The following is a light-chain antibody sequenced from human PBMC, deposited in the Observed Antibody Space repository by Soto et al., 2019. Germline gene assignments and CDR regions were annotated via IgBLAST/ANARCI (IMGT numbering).Light chain of an antibody. CDR2: DAS. CDR1: QSIRSW. J-gene: IGKJ1*01. V-gene: IGKV1-5*01. CDR3: QQYYTSAT. Sequence: DIQMIQSPSTLSASVGDRVTMTCRASQSIRSWLAWYQQKPGKAPKLLISDASTLESGVPSRFSGSGSGTEFTLTISSLQPDDFATYWCQQYYTSATCGQGTKVDIK.